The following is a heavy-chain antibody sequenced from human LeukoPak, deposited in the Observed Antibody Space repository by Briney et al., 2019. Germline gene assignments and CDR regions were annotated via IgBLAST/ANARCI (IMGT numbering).Heavy chain of an antibody. J-gene: IGHJ4*02. V-gene: IGHV4-4*02. CDR2: VFHSGST. CDR3: LHGGNSGDWVF. CDR1: GVSIRSSTNW. Sequence: SGTLSLTCTVSGVSIRSSTNWWTWVRQAPGKGLEWIGEVFHSGSTNYNPSLKSRVTMSADKSKNQFSLNLSSVTAADTAVYYCLHGGNSGDWVFWGQGTLVTVSS. D-gene: IGHD4-23*01.